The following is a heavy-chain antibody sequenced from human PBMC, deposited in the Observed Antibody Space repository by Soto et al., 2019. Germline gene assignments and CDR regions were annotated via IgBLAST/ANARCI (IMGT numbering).Heavy chain of an antibody. CDR1: GYTFTHHY. D-gene: IGHD3-3*01. V-gene: IGHV1-46*01. Sequence: QVLLVQSGTEVKKPGASVKVSCKASGYTFTHHYIHWVRQAPGQGLDWVGVINPSGGRTNYAQKFQGRVIMTGDTSTRTVYMELSSLRSEDTAVYYCVRGATLRFLGWRDSSFDYWGQGTVVTVSS. J-gene: IGHJ4*02. CDR3: VRGATLRFLGWRDSSFDY. CDR2: INPSGGRT.